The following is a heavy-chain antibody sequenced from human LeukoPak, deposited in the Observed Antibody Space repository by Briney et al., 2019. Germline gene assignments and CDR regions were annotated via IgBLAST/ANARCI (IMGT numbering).Heavy chain of an antibody. CDR1: GGSVSSGSYY. J-gene: IGHJ5*02. D-gene: IGHD5-18*01. CDR3: ARTEYSYGYVKKWFDP. V-gene: IGHV4-61*01. CDR2: IYYSGST. Sequence: PSETLSLTCTVSGGSVSSGSYYWSWIRQPPGKGLEWIGYIYYSGSTNYNPSLKSRVTISVDTSKNQFSLKLSSVTAADTAVYYCARTEYSYGYVKKWFDPWGPGNLVTVSP.